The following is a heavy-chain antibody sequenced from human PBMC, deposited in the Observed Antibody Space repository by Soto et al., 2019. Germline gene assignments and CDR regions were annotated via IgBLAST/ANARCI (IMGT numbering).Heavy chain of an antibody. V-gene: IGHV3-23*01. D-gene: IGHD4-17*01. J-gene: IGHJ5*02. Sequence: GGSMRLCCAASGVTFSSYAMSWVRQAPGKGLEWVSAISGSGGSTYYADSVKGRFTISRDNSKNTLYLQMNSLRAEDTAVYYCAKGISAITTVSWFDPWGQGTRVTVSS. CDR3: AKGISAITTVSWFDP. CDR1: GVTFSSYA. CDR2: ISGSGGST.